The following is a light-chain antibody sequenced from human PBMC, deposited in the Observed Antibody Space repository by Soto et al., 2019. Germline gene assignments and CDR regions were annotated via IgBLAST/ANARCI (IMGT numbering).Light chain of an antibody. Sequence: DLQMTQSPSSPPASVGRRLTITCLDSQSISRYLNWYQQKPGKAPKLLIYAASSLQSGVPSRFSGSGSGTDFSLTISSLKNEDLATYYGQQSYSTTRTFGQGTKVDIK. J-gene: IGKJ1*01. V-gene: IGKV1-39*01. CDR3: QQSYSTTRT. CDR2: AAS. CDR1: QSISRY.